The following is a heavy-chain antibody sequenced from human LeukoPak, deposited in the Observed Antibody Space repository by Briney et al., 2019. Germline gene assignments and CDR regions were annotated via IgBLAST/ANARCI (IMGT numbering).Heavy chain of an antibody. CDR3: ARGRSFSSSWYGWVYMDV. V-gene: IGHV4-61*02. Sequence: SETLSLTCTVSGGSISSGSYYWSWIRQPAGKGLEWIGRIYTSGSTNYNPSLKSRVTISVDTSKNQFSLKLSSVTAADTAVYYCARGRSFSSSWYGWVYMDVWGKGTTVTVSS. J-gene: IGHJ6*03. D-gene: IGHD6-13*01. CDR1: GGSISSGSYY. CDR2: IYTSGST.